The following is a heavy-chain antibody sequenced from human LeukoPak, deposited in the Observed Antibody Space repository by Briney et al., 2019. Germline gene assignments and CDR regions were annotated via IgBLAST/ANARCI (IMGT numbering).Heavy chain of an antibody. CDR2: MSPSGTT. V-gene: IGHV4-61*01. CDR3: ARHYGP. D-gene: IGHD3-16*01. J-gene: IGHJ5*02. Sequence: SETLSLTCTVSGDSVSSGNYYLSWIRQPPGKGLGWITYMSPSGTTKYNPSLKSRVTISVDTSKNQFSLKLNSVTAADTAVYYCARHYGPWGQGTLVTVSS. CDR1: GDSVSSGNYY.